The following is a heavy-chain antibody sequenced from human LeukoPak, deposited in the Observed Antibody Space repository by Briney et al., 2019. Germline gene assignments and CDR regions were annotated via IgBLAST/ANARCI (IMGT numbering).Heavy chain of an antibody. CDR1: GFTFSSYG. V-gene: IGHV3-23*01. CDR2: ISGSGGST. Sequence: GGTLRLSCAASGFTFSSYGMSWVRQAPGKGLEWVSAISGSGGSTYYADSVKGRFTISRDNSKNTLYLQMNSLTAEDTAVYYCAKDQGLYNDWGQETLVTVSS. CDR3: AKDQGLYND. J-gene: IGHJ4*02. D-gene: IGHD1-14*01.